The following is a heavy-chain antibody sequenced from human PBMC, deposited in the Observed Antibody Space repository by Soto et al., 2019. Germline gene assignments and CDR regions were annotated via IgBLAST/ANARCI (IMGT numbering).Heavy chain of an antibody. Sequence: VQLVESGGGVVQPGRSLRLSCAASGFTFSDYAMHWVRQAPGKGLEWVAVVSHDGRNTPYADSVKGRFTISRDSSKSTVSLEMTSLRAEDTAVYYCATGGRQWLVTSDFNYWGQGALVTVSS. CDR2: VSHDGRNT. V-gene: IGHV3-30*03. CDR1: GFTFSDYA. CDR3: ATGGRQWLVTSDFNY. J-gene: IGHJ4*02. D-gene: IGHD6-19*01.